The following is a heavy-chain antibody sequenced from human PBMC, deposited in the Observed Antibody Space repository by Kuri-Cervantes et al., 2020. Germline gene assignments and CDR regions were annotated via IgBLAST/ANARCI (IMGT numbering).Heavy chain of an antibody. D-gene: IGHD3-10*01. CDR1: GYTFTGYY. Sequence: ASVKVSCKASGYTFTGYYMHWVRQAPGQVLEWMGWINPNSGGTNYAQKVQGRVTMTRDTSISTAYMELSRLRSDDTAVYYCARGGYGSGSYYYYGMDVWGQGTTVTVSS. CDR2: INPNSGGT. V-gene: IGHV1-2*02. J-gene: IGHJ6*02. CDR3: ARGGYGSGSYYYYGMDV.